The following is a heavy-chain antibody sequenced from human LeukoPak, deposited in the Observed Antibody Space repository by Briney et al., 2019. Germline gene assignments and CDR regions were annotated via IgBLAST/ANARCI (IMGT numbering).Heavy chain of an antibody. CDR3: ARGVGSSWLDP. V-gene: IGHV1-2*02. Sequence: ASVKVSCKASGYTFTAYYIHWVRQAPGQGLEWMGWMDPVSGGTNYAQRFQGRVTMTRDSSISTAYMQLISLTSEDPADTAVYYCARGVGSSWLDPWGQGTLVTVSS. CDR1: GYTFTAYY. CDR2: MDPVSGGT. J-gene: IGHJ5*02. D-gene: IGHD2-15*01.